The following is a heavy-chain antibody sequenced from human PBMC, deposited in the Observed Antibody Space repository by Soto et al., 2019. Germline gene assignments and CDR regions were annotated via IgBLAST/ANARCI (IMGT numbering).Heavy chain of an antibody. CDR2: IYYSGST. V-gene: IGHV4-31*03. D-gene: IGHD3-22*01. CDR1: GGSISSGGYY. CDR3: AKYDYYYDSSGYYSSPRLDV. J-gene: IGHJ6*02. Sequence: SETLSLTCTVSGGSISSGGYYWSWIRQHPGKGLEWIGYIYYSGSTYYNPSLKSRVTISVDTSKNQFSLKLSSVTAADTAVYYCAKYDYYYDSSGYYSSPRLDVWGQGTTVTVSS.